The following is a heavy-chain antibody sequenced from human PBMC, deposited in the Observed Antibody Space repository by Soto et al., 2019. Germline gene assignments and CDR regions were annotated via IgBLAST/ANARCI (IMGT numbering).Heavy chain of an antibody. D-gene: IGHD2-21*02. CDR1: GGSISSYY. J-gene: IGHJ4*02. V-gene: IGHV4-59*01. CDR3: ARNQVGCIGAYCGITDFDT. Sequence: SETLSLTCTASGGSISSYYWSWIRQPPGKGLEWIGYIYYSGSTNYNPSLKSRVTISVDTSKNQFSLKLSSVTAADTAVYFCARNQVGCIGAYCGITDFDTRGQGALVPVSS. CDR2: IYYSGST.